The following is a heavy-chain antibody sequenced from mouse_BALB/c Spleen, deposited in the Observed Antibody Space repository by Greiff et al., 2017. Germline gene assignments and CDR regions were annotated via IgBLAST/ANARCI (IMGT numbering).Heavy chain of an antibody. Sequence: EVKLQESGPGLVKPSQSLSLTCSVTGYSITSGYYWNWIRQFPGNKLEWMGYISYDGSNNYNPSLKNRISITRDTSKNQFFLKLNSVTTEDTATYYCASMITDYFDYWGQGTTLTVSS. CDR1: GYSITSGYY. CDR2: ISYDGSN. CDR3: ASMITDYFDY. D-gene: IGHD2-4*01. V-gene: IGHV3-6*02. J-gene: IGHJ2*01.